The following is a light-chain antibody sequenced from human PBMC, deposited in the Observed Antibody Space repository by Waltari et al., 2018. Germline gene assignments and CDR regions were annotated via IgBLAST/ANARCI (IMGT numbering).Light chain of an antibody. V-gene: IGKV3-20*01. Sequence: EIVLTQSPANLSLSPGERATLSCRASQSVAWYQQKPGQAPRLLVYGASTRATGILDRFSGTGFGTDFTLTISSLEPEDFAIYYCQQPGRSPTFGQGTKVEIK. J-gene: IGKJ1*01. CDR1: QSV. CDR3: QQPGRSPT. CDR2: GAS.